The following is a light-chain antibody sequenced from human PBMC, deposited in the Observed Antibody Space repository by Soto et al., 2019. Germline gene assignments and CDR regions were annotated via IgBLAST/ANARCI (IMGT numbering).Light chain of an antibody. V-gene: IGLV2-18*02. CDR3: TSFTTSKTYI. J-gene: IGLJ1*01. CDR1: SSDIGSYDR. CDR2: EVS. Sequence: SALTRPRSVCGSPGQPVTISCTGTSSDIGSYDRVSWYQQPPGTAPRLMIYEVSNRPSGVPDRFSGSKSGNTASLTISGLQPEDETDYYCTSFTTSKTYIFGTGTKVTVL.